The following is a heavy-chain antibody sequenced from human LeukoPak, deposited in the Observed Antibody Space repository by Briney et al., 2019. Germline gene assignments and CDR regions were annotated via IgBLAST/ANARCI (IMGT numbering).Heavy chain of an antibody. D-gene: IGHD3-10*01. Sequence: GASVTVSCKASGFTFTMSAMQWVRQARGQRLEWIGWIVVGSGNTNYAQKFQERVTITRDMSTSTAHMEQSSLRSEDTAVYYCAALYNFGSGSYSPIDYWGQGTLVTVSS. V-gene: IGHV1-58*02. CDR1: GFTFTMSA. J-gene: IGHJ4*02. CDR3: AALYNFGSGSYSPIDY. CDR2: IVVGSGNT.